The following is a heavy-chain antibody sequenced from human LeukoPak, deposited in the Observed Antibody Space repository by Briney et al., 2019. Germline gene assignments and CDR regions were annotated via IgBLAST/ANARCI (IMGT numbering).Heavy chain of an antibody. Sequence: SETLSLTCSVSGGSISSYYWSWIRQPPGKGLEPIGYIYYSGSTNYNSSLKSRVTISRDTSKNQFSLKLHSVTAADTAVYYCARVTYYYGSVRQTYYFDYWGQGTLVTVSS. CDR2: IYYSGST. CDR1: GGSISSYY. J-gene: IGHJ4*02. D-gene: IGHD3-10*01. V-gene: IGHV4-59*01. CDR3: ARVTYYYGSVRQTYYFDY.